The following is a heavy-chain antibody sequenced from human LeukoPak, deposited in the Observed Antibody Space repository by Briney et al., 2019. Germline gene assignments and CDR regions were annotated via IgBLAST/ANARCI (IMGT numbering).Heavy chain of an antibody. D-gene: IGHD3-10*01. Sequence: GASVNVSCKASGYTFTSYGISWVRQAPGQGLEWMGWISAYNGNTNYAQKLQGRVTMTTDTSTSTAYMELRSLRSDDTAVYYCARASFWFGESDPNYFDYWGQGTLVTVSS. V-gene: IGHV1-18*01. CDR1: GYTFTSYG. CDR3: ARASFWFGESDPNYFDY. CDR2: ISAYNGNT. J-gene: IGHJ4*02.